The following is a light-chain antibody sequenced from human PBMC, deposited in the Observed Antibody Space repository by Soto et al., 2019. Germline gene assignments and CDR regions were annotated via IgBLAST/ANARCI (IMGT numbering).Light chain of an antibody. V-gene: IGLV2-14*01. CDR3: SSYTNTRTVV. CDR1: TSDVGGYNY. Sequence: QSALTQPASVSGSPGQSITISCTGTTSDVGGYNYVSWYQQHPGKVPKLLIYEVSTRPSGVSDRFSASKSGSTASLTISGLQAEDEADYYCSSYTNTRTVVFGGGTKVTVL. J-gene: IGLJ2*01. CDR2: EVS.